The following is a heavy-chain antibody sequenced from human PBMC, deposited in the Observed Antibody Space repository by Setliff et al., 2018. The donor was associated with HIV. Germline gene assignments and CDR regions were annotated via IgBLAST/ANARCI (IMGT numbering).Heavy chain of an antibody. CDR3: ARGNWGSGWYFDL. Sequence: PSETLSLTCAVSGYSISSVYYWGWIRQPPGKGLEWIGGVYRSGSTFHNPSLESRVTISVDTSKNPFSLKLRSVTAADTAVYYGARGNWGSGWYFDLWGRGTLVTVSS. J-gene: IGHJ2*01. D-gene: IGHD7-27*01. V-gene: IGHV4-38-2*01. CDR1: GYSISSVYY. CDR2: VYRSGST.